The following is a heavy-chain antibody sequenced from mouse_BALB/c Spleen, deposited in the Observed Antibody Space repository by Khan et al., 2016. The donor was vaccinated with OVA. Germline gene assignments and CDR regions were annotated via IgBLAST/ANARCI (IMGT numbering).Heavy chain of an antibody. V-gene: IGHV5-6*01. CDR1: GFTFSTYG. Sequence: EVELVESGGDLVKPGGSLKLSCAASGFTFSTYGMSWVRQTPDKRLEWVATVSTGGGYTYYPDSVKGRFTISRENAKNTLYLQMRGLKSEDTAMFYCTRLAYYYDSEGFAYWGQGTLVTVSA. CDR2: VSTGGGYT. D-gene: IGHD1-1*01. J-gene: IGHJ3*01. CDR3: TRLAYYYDSEGFAY.